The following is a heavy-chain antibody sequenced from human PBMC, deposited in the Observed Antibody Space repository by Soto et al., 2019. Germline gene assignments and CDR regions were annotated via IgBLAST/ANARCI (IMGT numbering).Heavy chain of an antibody. J-gene: IGHJ4*02. CDR3: ARDQGVAGPGDY. V-gene: IGHV1-18*01. CDR1: VYTFTRYG. Sequence: ASVKVSCKASVYTFTRYGISWVRQAPGQGLEWMGWISGYNGDTNYAQKFQDRVSMTIDTSTGTAYMELRSLTSDDTAIYYCARDQGVAGPGDYWGQGTLVTVSS. D-gene: IGHD6-19*01. CDR2: ISGYNGDT.